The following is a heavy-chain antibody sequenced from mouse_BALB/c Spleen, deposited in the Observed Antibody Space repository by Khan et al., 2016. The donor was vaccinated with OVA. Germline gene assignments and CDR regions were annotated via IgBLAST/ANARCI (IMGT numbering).Heavy chain of an antibody. CDR3: SRSGTISTVIPIDFDS. CDR2: IKYSDST. D-gene: IGHD1-1*01. J-gene: IGHJ2*01. V-gene: IGHV3-2*02. Sequence: EVQLQESGPGLVKPSQSLSLTCTVTGYSITSDYAWNWIRQFPGNKLEWMGYIKYSDSTSDNPSLKSRISITRNTLQNQFFLQLRSVTTEDTATDYCSRSGTISTVIPIDFDSWGQGTTLTVSS. CDR1: GYSITSDYA.